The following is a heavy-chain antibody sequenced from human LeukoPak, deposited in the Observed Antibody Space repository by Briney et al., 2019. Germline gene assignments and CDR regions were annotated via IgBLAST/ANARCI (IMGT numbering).Heavy chain of an antibody. CDR2: ISAYNGNT. V-gene: IGHV1-18*04. CDR3: AREPAPYYYYYYGMDV. J-gene: IGHJ6*02. Sequence: GASVKVSCKASGYTFTGYYMHWVRQAPGQGLEWMGWISAYNGNTNYAQKLQGRVTMTTDTSTSTAYMELRSLRSDDTAVYYCAREPAPYYYYYYGMDVWGQGTTVTVSS. CDR1: GYTFTGYY.